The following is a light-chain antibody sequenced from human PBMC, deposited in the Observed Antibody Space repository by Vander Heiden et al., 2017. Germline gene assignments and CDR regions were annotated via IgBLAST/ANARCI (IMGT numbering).Light chain of an antibody. CDR2: WAS. J-gene: IGKJ3*01. V-gene: IGKV4-1*01. CDR1: QSVLYSSNNKNY. CDR3: QQSFTTPLT. Sequence: DIVITLSPDSLSVSLGERDTHYCKSSQSVLYSSNNKNYLAWYQQKPGQPPKLLIYWASTRESGVPARFSGSGSGTDFTLTISSLQAEDVAVYYCQQSFTTPLTFGPGTKVEIK.